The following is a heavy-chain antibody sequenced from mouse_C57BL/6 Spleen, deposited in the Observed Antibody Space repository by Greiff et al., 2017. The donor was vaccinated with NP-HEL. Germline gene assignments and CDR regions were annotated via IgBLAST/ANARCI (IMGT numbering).Heavy chain of an antibody. J-gene: IGHJ3*01. CDR1: GFTFNTYA. Sequence: EVQLQQSGGGLVQPKGSLKLSCAASGFTFNTYAMHWVRQAPGKGLEWVACIRSKSSNYATYYADSVKDRFTISREYSQRMLYLQMDNLRPENTAVYCCVREGYYGSNPWFGYWGQGALVTVSA. V-gene: IGHV10-3*01. D-gene: IGHD1-1*01. CDR2: IRSKSSNYAT. CDR3: VREGYYGSNPWFGY.